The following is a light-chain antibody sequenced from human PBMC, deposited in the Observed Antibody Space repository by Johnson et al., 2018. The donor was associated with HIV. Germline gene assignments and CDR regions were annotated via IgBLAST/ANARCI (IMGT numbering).Light chain of an antibody. V-gene: IGLV1-51*01. CDR1: NSNIGNNY. Sequence: QSILTQPPSVSAAPGQKVTISCSGSNSNIGNNYVSWYQQLPGTAPKLLIYDNNKRPSGIPDRFSGSKSGTSATLGITGLQTRDEADYYCGTWDSSLSAGVFGTGTKVTVL. CDR2: DNN. CDR3: GTWDSSLSAGV. J-gene: IGLJ1*01.